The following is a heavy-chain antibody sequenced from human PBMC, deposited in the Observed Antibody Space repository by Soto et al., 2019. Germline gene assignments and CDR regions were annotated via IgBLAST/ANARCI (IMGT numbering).Heavy chain of an antibody. CDR3: AKGANIGPKTGYTFDP. D-gene: IGHD6-25*01. CDR2: TYFRSKWYN. Sequence: QTASVAXGISLDSLSSKTASWDWIRQSPSRGLEWLGRTYFRSKWYNDYAVSVKSRIIINPDTSNNHFSMQLNSVTPEDTAVYFCAKGANIGPKTGYTFDPWGQGIMVTVSS. V-gene: IGHV6-1*01. CDR1: LDSLSSKTAS. J-gene: IGHJ5*02.